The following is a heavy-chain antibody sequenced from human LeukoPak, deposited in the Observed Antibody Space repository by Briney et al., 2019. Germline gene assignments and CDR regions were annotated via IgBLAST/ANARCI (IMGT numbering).Heavy chain of an antibody. V-gene: IGHV4-39*01. Sequence: SETLSLTRTVCGGSISSSSYYWGWIHQPPGKGLEWIGSIYYSGSTYYNPSLKSRVTISVDTSKNQFSLKLSSVTAADTAVYYSASEYYDYVWGSYRYTVFDYWGQGTLVTVYS. J-gene: IGHJ4*02. CDR2: IYYSGST. CDR1: GGSISSSSYY. D-gene: IGHD3-16*02. CDR3: ASEYYDYVWGSYRYTVFDY.